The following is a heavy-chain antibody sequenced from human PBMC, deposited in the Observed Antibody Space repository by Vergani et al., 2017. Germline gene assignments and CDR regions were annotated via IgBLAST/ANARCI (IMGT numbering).Heavy chain of an antibody. CDR1: GFTFSSYA. CDR2: ISGSGGST. CDR3: AKDPGGGYSCGNWFDP. D-gene: IGHD5-18*01. Sequence: EVQLLESGGGLVQPGGSLRLSCAASGFTFSSYAMSWVRQAPGKGLEWVSAISGSGGSTYYADSVKGRFTISRDNSKNTLYLKMNSLRAEDTAVYYCAKDPGGGYSCGNWFDPWGQGTLVTVSS. J-gene: IGHJ5*02. V-gene: IGHV3-23*01.